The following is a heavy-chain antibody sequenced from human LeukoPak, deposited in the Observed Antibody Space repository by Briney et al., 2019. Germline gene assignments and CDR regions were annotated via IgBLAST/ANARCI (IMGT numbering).Heavy chain of an antibody. CDR2: INHSGST. CDR1: GGSFSGYY. V-gene: IGHV4-34*01. D-gene: IGHD2-2*01. Sequence: SETLSLTCAVYGGSFSGYYWSWIRQPPGKGLEWIGEINHSGSTNHSPSLKSRVTISVDTSKNQFSLKLSSVTAADTAVYYCARAGQLRRLFYYYSYYMDVWGKGTTVTVSS. CDR3: ARAGQLRRLFYYYSYYMDV. J-gene: IGHJ6*03.